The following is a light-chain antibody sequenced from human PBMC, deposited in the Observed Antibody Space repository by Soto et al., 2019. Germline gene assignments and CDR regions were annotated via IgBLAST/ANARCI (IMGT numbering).Light chain of an antibody. CDR2: DVT. Sequence: QSALTQPRSVSGSPGQSVTISCTGTSSDVGGYNSVSWYQHHPGKAPKLMIYDVTKRPSGVPDRFSGSKSGNTASLTISGLQAEDEADYYCCSYAGRRVVFGGGTKLAV. CDR3: CSYAGRRVV. J-gene: IGLJ2*01. CDR1: SSDVGGYNS. V-gene: IGLV2-11*01.